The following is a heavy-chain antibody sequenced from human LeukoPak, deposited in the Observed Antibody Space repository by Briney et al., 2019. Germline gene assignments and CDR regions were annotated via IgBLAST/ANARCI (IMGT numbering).Heavy chain of an antibody. J-gene: IGHJ6*03. CDR2: INPSGGST. Sequence: ASVKVSCKASGYTFTSYYTHWVRQAPGQGLEWMGIINPSGGSTSYAQKFQGRVTMTRDTSTSTVYMELSSLRSEDTAVYYCARVGFPTGPRFPSYYYYMDVWGKGTTVTVSS. D-gene: IGHD4-11*01. CDR3: ARVGFPTGPRFPSYYYYMDV. V-gene: IGHV1-46*03. CDR1: GYTFTSYY.